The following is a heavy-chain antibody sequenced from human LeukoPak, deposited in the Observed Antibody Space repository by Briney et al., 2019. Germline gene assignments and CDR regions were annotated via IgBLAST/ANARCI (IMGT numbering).Heavy chain of an antibody. D-gene: IGHD2-2*01. CDR3: ARANALYWSSTSCLFDY. CDR2: INPNSGGT. V-gene: IGHV1-2*02. Sequence: ASVKVSCKASGYTFTDYYIHWVRQAPGQGLEWMAWINPNSGGTYYAQNFHDRITLTRDTSISTAYMELRRLRSDDTAIYYCARANALYWSSTSCLFDYWGQGTLVTVSS. CDR1: GYTFTDYY. J-gene: IGHJ4*02.